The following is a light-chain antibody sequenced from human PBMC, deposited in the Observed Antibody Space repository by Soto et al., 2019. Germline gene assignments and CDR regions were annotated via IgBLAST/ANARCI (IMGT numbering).Light chain of an antibody. CDR1: QSISTW. CDR2: KAS. CDR3: QQYNTYPLT. J-gene: IGKJ4*01. V-gene: IGKV1-5*03. Sequence: DIQMTQSPSTLSASVGDRVPITCRASQSISTWLAWYQQKPGKAPKLLIYKASSLEGGVPSRFSGSGSGTEFNITVSSLQPDDFATYYCQQYNTYPLTFGGGTTVEIK.